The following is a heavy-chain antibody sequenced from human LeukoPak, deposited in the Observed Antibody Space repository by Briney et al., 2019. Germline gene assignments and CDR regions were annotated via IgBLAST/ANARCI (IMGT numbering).Heavy chain of an antibody. Sequence: PGGSLRLSCAASGFTFSDYWMHWVRQAPGKGLEWVSGINWNGGSTGYADSVKGRFTISRDNAKNSLYLQMNSLRAEDTALYHCARIGNYGGNSGSGAFDIWGQGTMVTVSS. D-gene: IGHD4-23*01. CDR2: INWNGGST. J-gene: IGHJ3*02. V-gene: IGHV3-20*01. CDR3: ARIGNYGGNSGSGAFDI. CDR1: GFTFSDYW.